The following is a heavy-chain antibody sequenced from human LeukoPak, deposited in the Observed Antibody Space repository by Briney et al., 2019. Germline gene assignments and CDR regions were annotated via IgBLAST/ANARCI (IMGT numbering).Heavy chain of an antibody. CDR2: IYYSGST. Sequence: SQTLSLTCTVSGGSISSGDYYWSWIRQPPGKGLEWIGYIYYSGSTYYNPSLKSRVTISVDRSKNQFSLKLSSVTAADTAVYYCAREGSYDSSGYRDAFDIWGQGTMVTVSS. V-gene: IGHV4-30-4*08. J-gene: IGHJ3*02. D-gene: IGHD3-22*01. CDR1: GGSISSGDYY. CDR3: AREGSYDSSGYRDAFDI.